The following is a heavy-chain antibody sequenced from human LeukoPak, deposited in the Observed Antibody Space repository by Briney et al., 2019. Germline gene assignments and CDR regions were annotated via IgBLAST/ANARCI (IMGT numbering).Heavy chain of an antibody. CDR1: GDSMISTNW. Sequence: PSETLSLTCAASGDSMISTNWWSWVRQPPGKGLELIGEIYHTGSTNYNPSLQSRVTISVDTSKNQFSLKLTSVTAADSAVYYCARRSPYSTGWSSYFDYWGQGALVTVSS. D-gene: IGHD6-19*01. CDR2: IYHTGST. CDR3: ARRSPYSTGWSSYFDY. J-gene: IGHJ4*02. V-gene: IGHV4-4*02.